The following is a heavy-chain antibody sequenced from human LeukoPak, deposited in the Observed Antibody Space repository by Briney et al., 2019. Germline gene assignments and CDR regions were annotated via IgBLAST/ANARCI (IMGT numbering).Heavy chain of an antibody. D-gene: IGHD2-15*01. J-gene: IGHJ4*02. V-gene: IGHV1-18*01. CDR3: ARTRCTGGSCYDY. Sequence: ASVKVSCKASGYTFSSYGISWVRQAPGQGHEWVGWISTYNGDTKYAEKLQGRVTMTTDTSTTTAYMELTSLTSDDTAMYYCARTRCTGGSCYDYWGKGTLVTVSS. CDR1: GYTFSSYG. CDR2: ISTYNGDT.